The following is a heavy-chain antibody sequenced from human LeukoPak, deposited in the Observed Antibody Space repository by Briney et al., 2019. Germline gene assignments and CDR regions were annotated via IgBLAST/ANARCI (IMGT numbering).Heavy chain of an antibody. V-gene: IGHV3-11*04. Sequence: GGSLRLSCAASGFTFSNYWMSWIRQAPGKGLEWVSYISSSGSTTHYADSVKGRFTISRDNAKKSLYLQMNSLRAEDTAVYYCARDNYDSSGYYFDWGQGTLVTVSS. CDR1: GFTFSNYW. J-gene: IGHJ4*02. CDR3: ARDNYDSSGYYFD. CDR2: ISSSGSTT. D-gene: IGHD3-22*01.